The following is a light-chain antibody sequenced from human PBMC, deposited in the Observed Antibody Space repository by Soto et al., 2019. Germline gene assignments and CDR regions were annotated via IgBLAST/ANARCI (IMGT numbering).Light chain of an antibody. CDR2: KAS. CDR3: QHSGA. J-gene: IGKJ1*01. Sequence: DIQMTQSPSILSASVGDRVTITCRASQNIDSWLAWQQQKPGKPPKVLIYKASILGSGVPSRFSGSGSGTEFILTISSLLPEDFATYYCQHSGAFGQGTKVEIK. V-gene: IGKV1-5*03. CDR1: QNIDSW.